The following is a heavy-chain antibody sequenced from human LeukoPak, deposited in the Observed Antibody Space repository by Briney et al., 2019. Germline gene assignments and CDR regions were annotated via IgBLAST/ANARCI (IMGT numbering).Heavy chain of an antibody. D-gene: IGHD1-14*01. Sequence: SETLSLTCTISGGSISSISYYWGWIRQPPGKGLEWIGSIYYTGSTYYNPSLKSRVTVSVDTSKNQFSLNLRSVTAADTAVYYCARGNPGGEFYWGQGTLVTVSS. V-gene: IGHV4-39*01. CDR3: ARGNPGGEFY. CDR1: GGSISSISYY. J-gene: IGHJ4*02. CDR2: IYYTGST.